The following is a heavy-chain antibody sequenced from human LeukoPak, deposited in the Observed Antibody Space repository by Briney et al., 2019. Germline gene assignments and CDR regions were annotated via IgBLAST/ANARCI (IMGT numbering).Heavy chain of an antibody. D-gene: IGHD3-10*01. CDR2: IYYNGST. CDR1: GGPINSYY. CDR3: ARVEWFGELSPFDI. J-gene: IGHJ3*02. Sequence: SETLSLTCTVSGGPINSYYWSWIRQPPGKGLEWIGYIYYNGSTKYNPSFKSRVTISVDTSKSQFSLRLTSVTAADTAVYYCARVEWFGELSPFDIWGQGTMVTVSS. V-gene: IGHV4-59*08.